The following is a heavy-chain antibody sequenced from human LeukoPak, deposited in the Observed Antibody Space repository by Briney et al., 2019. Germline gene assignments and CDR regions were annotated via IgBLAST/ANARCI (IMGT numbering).Heavy chain of an antibody. CDR1: GFTFDDYG. Sequence: PGGSLRLSCAASGFTFDDYGMSWVRQAPGKGLEWVSAISGSGGSTYYADSVKGRFTISRDNSKNTLYLQMNSLRAEDTAVYYCAKSPYDILTGGIDYWGQGTLVTVSS. CDR3: AKSPYDILTGGIDY. V-gene: IGHV3-23*01. J-gene: IGHJ4*02. CDR2: ISGSGGST. D-gene: IGHD3-9*01.